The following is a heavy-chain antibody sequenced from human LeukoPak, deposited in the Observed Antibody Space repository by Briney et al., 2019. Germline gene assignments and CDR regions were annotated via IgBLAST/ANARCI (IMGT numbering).Heavy chain of an antibody. Sequence: PSETLSLTCSVSGDSISHGTYYWSWIRQPAGQGLEWIGRIYTTGVTNYNPSLKTRVTISVDPSLNQFSLNLTSVTAADTAVYYCAREFLASRRNWADPWGQGTLVTVSS. CDR2: IYTTGVT. V-gene: IGHV4-61*02. D-gene: IGHD6-6*01. CDR1: GDSISHGTYY. CDR3: AREFLASRRNWADP. J-gene: IGHJ5*02.